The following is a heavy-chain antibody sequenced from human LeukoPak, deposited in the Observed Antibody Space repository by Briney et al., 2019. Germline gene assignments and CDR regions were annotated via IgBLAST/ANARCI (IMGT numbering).Heavy chain of an antibody. D-gene: IGHD4-17*01. V-gene: IGHV4-39*01. CDR2: IYYSGDT. Sequence: SETLSLTCTVSGGSISSSSHYRGWIRQPPGKGLEWIGSIYYSGDTYYNPSLKSRVTTFVDTSKSQFSLRLSSVTAADTAVYYCARMGNPATVTADYWGQGTLVTVSS. CDR3: ARMGNPATVTADY. CDR1: GGSISSSSHY. J-gene: IGHJ4*02.